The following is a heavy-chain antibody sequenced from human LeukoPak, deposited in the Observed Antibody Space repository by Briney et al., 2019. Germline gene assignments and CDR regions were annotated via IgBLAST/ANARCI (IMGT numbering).Heavy chain of an antibody. V-gene: IGHV4-59*01. Sequence: SETLSLTCTVPGGSISSYYWSWIRQPPGKGLERIGYIYYSGSTNYNPSLKSRVTIPVDMSKNQFSLKLSSVTAADTAVYYCAKGPYYYDSSGYYYGAFDIWGQGRMVTVSS. CDR3: AKGPYYYDSSGYYYGAFDI. D-gene: IGHD3-22*01. J-gene: IGHJ3*02. CDR2: IYYSGST. CDR1: GGSISSYY.